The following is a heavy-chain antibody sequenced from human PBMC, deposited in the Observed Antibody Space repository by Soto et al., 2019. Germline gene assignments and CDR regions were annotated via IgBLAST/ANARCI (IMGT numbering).Heavy chain of an antibody. CDR1: GFTFSKYG. CDR3: ARDDDTDANALDY. D-gene: IGHD7-27*01. CDR2: IWNDGIRK. Sequence: GGSLRLSCAASGFTFSKYGMHWVRQAPGKGLEWVALIWNDGIRKVYVDSVKGRFTISRDNSKNTLDLQMNNLRDEDTAVYYCARDDDTDANALDYWGPGTLVTVSS. J-gene: IGHJ4*02. V-gene: IGHV3-33*01.